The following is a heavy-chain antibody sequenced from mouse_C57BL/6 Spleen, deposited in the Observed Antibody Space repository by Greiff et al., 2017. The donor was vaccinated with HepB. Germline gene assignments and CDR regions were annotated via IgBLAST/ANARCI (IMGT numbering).Heavy chain of an antibody. V-gene: IGHV1-52*01. J-gene: IGHJ2*01. CDR3: ARMDYYGSSFFDY. D-gene: IGHD1-1*01. CDR2: INPSDSET. CDR1: GYTFTSYR. Sequence: QVQLQQPGAELVRPGSSVKLSCKASGYTFTSYRMHWVKQRPIQGLEWIGNINPSDSETHYNQKFKDKATLTVDKSSSTAYMQLSSLTSEDSAVYYCARMDYYGSSFFDYWGQGTTLTVSS.